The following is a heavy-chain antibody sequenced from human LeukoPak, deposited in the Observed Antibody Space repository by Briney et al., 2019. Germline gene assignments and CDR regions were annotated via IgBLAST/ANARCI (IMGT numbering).Heavy chain of an antibody. J-gene: IGHJ4*02. D-gene: IGHD3-10*01. CDR3: ARVPSMVREGFIDY. CDR1: GGSISSGDYY. Sequence: SETLSLTCAVSGGSISSGDYYWSWIRQPPGKGLEWIGYIYYSGSTYYNPSLKSRVTISVDTSKNQFSLKLSSVTAADTAVYYCARVPSMVREGFIDYWGQGTLVTVSS. CDR2: IYYSGST. V-gene: IGHV4-30-4*01.